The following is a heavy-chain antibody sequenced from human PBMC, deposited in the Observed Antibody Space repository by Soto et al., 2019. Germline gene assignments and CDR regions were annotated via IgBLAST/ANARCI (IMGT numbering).Heavy chain of an antibody. D-gene: IGHD3-10*01. CDR2: INPNSGGT. CDR3: ARVNGSGSYYASDI. Sequence: ASVKVSCKASGYTFTGYYMHWVRQAPGQGLEWMGWINPNSGGTNYAQKFQGRVTMTRDTSISTAYMELSRLRSDDTAVYYCARVNGSGSYYASDIWSQGTMVTVSS. J-gene: IGHJ3*02. CDR1: GYTFTGYY. V-gene: IGHV1-2*02.